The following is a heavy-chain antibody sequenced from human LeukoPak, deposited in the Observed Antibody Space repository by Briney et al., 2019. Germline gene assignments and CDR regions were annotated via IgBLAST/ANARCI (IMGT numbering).Heavy chain of an antibody. CDR3: AITYIAVAGPAGGY. CDR1: GYTFTGYY. D-gene: IGHD6-19*01. Sequence: APVKVSCKASGYTFTGYYMHWVRQAPGQGLEWMGWINPNSGGTNYAQKFQGRVTMTRDTSISTAYMELSRLRSDDTAVYYCAITYIAVAGPAGGYWGQGTLVTVSS. CDR2: INPNSGGT. V-gene: IGHV1-2*02. J-gene: IGHJ4*02.